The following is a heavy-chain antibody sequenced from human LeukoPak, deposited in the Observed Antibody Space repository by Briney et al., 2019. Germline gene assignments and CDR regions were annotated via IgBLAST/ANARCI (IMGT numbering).Heavy chain of an antibody. Sequence: PSETLFLTCTVSGGSISSYYWSWIRLPPGKVLEGIGYIYYSGSTNYNPSLKSRVTISVDTSKNQFSLKLRSVTAADTAVYYCARASGSSGHYYYYMDVWGKGTTVTVSS. J-gene: IGHJ6*03. D-gene: IGHD6-13*01. CDR1: GGSISSYY. CDR2: IYYSGST. V-gene: IGHV4-59*01. CDR3: ARASGSSGHYYYYMDV.